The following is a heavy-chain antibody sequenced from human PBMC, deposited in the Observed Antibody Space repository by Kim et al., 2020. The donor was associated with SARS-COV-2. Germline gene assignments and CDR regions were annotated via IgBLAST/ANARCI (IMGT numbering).Heavy chain of an antibody. J-gene: IGHJ4*02. CDR1: GFSCSNAW. V-gene: IGHV3-15*01. CDR3: STRIGYYGSGSYYRSNDY. D-gene: IGHD3-10*01. CDR2: IKSKIDGGTT. Sequence: GGSLRLSCAASGFSCSNAWMTWVRQAPGKGLEWVGRIKSKIDGGTTDYAAPVKGRFTISRDDSKNTLYLQMNSRKTEDTALYYCSTRIGYYGSGSYYRSNDYWGQGTLVTVSS.